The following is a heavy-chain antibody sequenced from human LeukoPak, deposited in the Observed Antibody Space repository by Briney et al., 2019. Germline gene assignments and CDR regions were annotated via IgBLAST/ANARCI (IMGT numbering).Heavy chain of an antibody. D-gene: IGHD1-1*01. CDR3: AILETTPRYYFDY. Sequence: SVKVSCKASGGTFSSYAISWVRQAPGQGPEWMGGIIPIFGTANYAQKSQGRVTITADESTSTAYMELSSLRSEDTAVYYCAILETTPRYYFDYWGQGTLVTVSS. CDR2: IIPIFGTA. CDR1: GGTFSSYA. J-gene: IGHJ4*02. V-gene: IGHV1-69*13.